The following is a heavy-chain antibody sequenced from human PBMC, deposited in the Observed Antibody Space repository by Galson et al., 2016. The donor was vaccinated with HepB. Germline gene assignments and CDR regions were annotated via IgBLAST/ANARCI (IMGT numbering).Heavy chain of an antibody. CDR2: IVAANGHT. D-gene: IGHD6-13*01. J-gene: IGHJ4*02. V-gene: IGHV1-58*01. CDR1: GFDFSTSA. CDR3: AADRGYGNY. Sequence: SVKVSCKASGFDFSTSAVQWVRQVRGQGLEWIGWIVAANGHTNYAQKFKDRVTITRDMSTTTAYMELSNLRSEDTAVYFCAADRGYGNYRGQGTLVTVSS.